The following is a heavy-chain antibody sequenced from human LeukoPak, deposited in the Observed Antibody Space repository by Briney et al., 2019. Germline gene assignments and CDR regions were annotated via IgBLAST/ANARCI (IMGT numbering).Heavy chain of an antibody. V-gene: IGHV1-2*02. D-gene: IGHD4-11*01. Sequence: ASVKASCKASGYTFSGYYIYWVRQAPGQGLEWMGWIDPNGGGTNYARKFQGRVTMTGATSITTAYMELSRLTSDDTAVYYCARGLPGGFDPWGQGTLVTVSS. J-gene: IGHJ5*02. CDR2: IDPNGGGT. CDR3: ARGLPGGFDP. CDR1: GYTFSGYY.